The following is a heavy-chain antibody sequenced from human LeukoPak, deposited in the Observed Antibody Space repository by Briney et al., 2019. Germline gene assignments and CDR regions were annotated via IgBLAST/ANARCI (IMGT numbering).Heavy chain of an antibody. D-gene: IGHD7-27*01. V-gene: IGHV3-48*03. J-gene: IGHJ4*02. CDR1: GFTFSSYE. CDR3: ARDPHGALPNWGLDY. Sequence: GGSLRLSCAASGFTFSSYEMNWVRQAPGKGLEWVSYISSSGSTIYHADSVKGRFTISRDNAKNSLYLQMNSLRAEDTAVYYCARDPHGALPNWGLDYWRQGTLVTVSS. CDR2: ISSSGSTI.